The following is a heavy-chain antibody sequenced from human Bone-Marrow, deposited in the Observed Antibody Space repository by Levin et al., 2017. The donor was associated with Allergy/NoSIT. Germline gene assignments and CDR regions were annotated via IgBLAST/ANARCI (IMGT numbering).Heavy chain of an antibody. CDR2: MVPNTGKT. J-gene: IGHJ5*02. Sequence: PGESLKISCQASGYTFTRYDINWVRQASGQGLEWMGWMVPNTGKTGFAQKFQGRITMTTNTSTSTAYMELTNLISDDTAVYYCARIAGGGFSGTHFLDAWGQGTLVTVSS. CDR3: ARIAGGGFSGTHFLDA. CDR1: GYTFTRYD. D-gene: IGHD5-12*01. V-gene: IGHV1-8*01.